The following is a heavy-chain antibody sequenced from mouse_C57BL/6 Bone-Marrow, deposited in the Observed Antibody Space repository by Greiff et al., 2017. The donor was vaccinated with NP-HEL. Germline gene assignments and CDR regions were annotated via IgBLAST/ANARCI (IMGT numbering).Heavy chain of an antibody. J-gene: IGHJ3*01. CDR3: ARGAYSY. CDR2: IDPANGNT. Sequence: VQLQQSVAELVRPGASVKLSCTASGFTIKNTYMHWVKQRPEQGLEWIGRIDPANGNTKYAPKFQGKATITADTSSNTAYLQLSSLTSEDTAIYYCARGAYSYWGQGTLVTVSA. CDR1: GFTIKNTY. D-gene: IGHD6-5*01. V-gene: IGHV14-3*01.